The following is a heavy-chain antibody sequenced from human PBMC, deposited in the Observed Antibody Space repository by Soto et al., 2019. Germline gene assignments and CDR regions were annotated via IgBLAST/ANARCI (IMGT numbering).Heavy chain of an antibody. D-gene: IGHD2-15*01. CDR2: ISGSGGST. V-gene: IGHV3-23*01. J-gene: IGHJ4*02. CDR3: AREYCSGGSCYLFDY. CDR1: GFTFSSYA. Sequence: GGSLRLSCAASGFTFSSYAMSWVRQAPGKGLEWVSAISGSGGSTYYADSVKGRFTISRDNSKNTLYLQMNSLRAEDTAVYYCAREYCSGGSCYLFDYWGQGTLVTVSS.